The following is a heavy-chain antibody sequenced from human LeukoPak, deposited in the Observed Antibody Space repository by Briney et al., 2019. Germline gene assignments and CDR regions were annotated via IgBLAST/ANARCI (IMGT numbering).Heavy chain of an antibody. V-gene: IGHV4-61*02. CDR1: GGSISSGSYY. D-gene: IGHD2-2*02. Sequence: PSQTLSLTCTVSGGSISSGSYYWSWIRQPAGKGLEWIGRIYTSGSTNYNPSLKSRVTMSVDTSKNQFSLKLSSVTAADTAVYYCARDVVVPAAIDNWFDPWGQGTLVTVSS. J-gene: IGHJ5*02. CDR3: ARDVVVPAAIDNWFDP. CDR2: IYTSGST.